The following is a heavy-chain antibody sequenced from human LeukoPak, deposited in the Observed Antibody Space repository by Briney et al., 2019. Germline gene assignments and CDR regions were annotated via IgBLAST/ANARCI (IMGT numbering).Heavy chain of an antibody. CDR2: MNPNSGNT. CDR1: GYTFTIYD. J-gene: IGHJ3*02. V-gene: IGHV1-8*01. Sequence: GASVKVSCTASGYTFTIYDINWVRQATGQGLEWMGWMNPNSGNTGYAQKFQGKVTMTRNTSISKAYMELSSLRSEDTAVYYCASVYCSGGSCYSNAFDIWGQATMVTVSS. CDR3: ASVYCSGGSCYSNAFDI. D-gene: IGHD2-15*01.